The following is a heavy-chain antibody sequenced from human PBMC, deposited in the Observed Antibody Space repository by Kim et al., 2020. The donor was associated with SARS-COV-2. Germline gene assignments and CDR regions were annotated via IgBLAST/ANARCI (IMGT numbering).Heavy chain of an antibody. CDR2: IYYSGST. D-gene: IGHD2-8*01. CDR1: GGSISSYY. V-gene: IGHV4-59*13. Sequence: SETLSLTCTVSGGSISSYYWSWIRQPPGKGLEWIGYIYYSGSTNYNPSLKSRVTISVDTSKNQFSLKLSSVTAADTAVYYCARETYCTNGVCLTYGNGNWFDPWGQGTLVTVSS. CDR3: ARETYCTNGVCLTYGNGNWFDP. J-gene: IGHJ5*02.